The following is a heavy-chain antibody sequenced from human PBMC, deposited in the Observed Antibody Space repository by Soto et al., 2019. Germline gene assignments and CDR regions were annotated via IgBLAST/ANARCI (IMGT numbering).Heavy chain of an antibody. Sequence: SETLSLTGTVSGGSVSSGGYYWSWIRQHPGTGLEWIGYIYYSGTTYFNPSLKSRASISLDTSKNEFSLKLTSVTAADTAVYYCARRALPHFINSVWYKDGFWDYRGQPALVTVS. V-gene: IGHV4-31*03. CDR2: IYYSGTT. CDR3: ARRALPHFINSVWYKDGFWDY. J-gene: IGHJ4*02. CDR1: GGSVSSGGYY. D-gene: IGHD6-19*01.